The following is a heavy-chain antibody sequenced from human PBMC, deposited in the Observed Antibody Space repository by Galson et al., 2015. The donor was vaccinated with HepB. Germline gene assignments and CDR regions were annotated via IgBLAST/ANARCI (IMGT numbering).Heavy chain of an antibody. CDR3: ATSWRPADSSGYYNRKKKIWYFDL. CDR1: GYSFTSYW. V-gene: IGHV5-51*03. D-gene: IGHD3-22*01. J-gene: IGHJ2*01. CDR2: IYPSDSDT. Sequence: QSGAEVKKPGESLKISCKGSGYSFTSYWIAWVRQMPGKGLELMGIIYPSDSDTRYSPSFQGQVTISADKSISTAYLQWRTLKASDPAMYYWATSWRPADSSGYYNRKKKIWYFDLWSRGTLVTVSS.